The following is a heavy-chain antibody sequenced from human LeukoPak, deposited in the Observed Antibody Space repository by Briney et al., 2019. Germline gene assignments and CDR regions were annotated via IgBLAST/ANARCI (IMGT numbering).Heavy chain of an antibody. CDR3: ARIFSTARGIVSNWFDP. Sequence: ASVKVSCKASGYTFTGYYMHWVRQAPGQGLEWMGWINPNSGGTNYAQKFQGRVTMTRDTSISTAYMELRSLRSDDTAVYYCARIFSTARGIVSNWFDPWGQGTLVTVSS. CDR2: INPNSGGT. J-gene: IGHJ5*02. V-gene: IGHV1-2*02. D-gene: IGHD6-6*01. CDR1: GYTFTGYY.